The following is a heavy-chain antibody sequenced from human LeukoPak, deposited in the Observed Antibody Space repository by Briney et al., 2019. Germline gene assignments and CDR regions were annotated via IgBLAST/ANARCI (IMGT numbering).Heavy chain of an antibody. CDR2: ISGSSVST. Sequence: GGSLRLSCAASGFNFSNYGMTWVRQAPGKGLEWVSVISGSSVSTYYADSVKGRFTMSRDNAKKSLYLQMNSLRAEDTAVYYCARDLGQYYDTSDNWFDPWGQGTLVTVSS. CDR1: GFNFSNYG. CDR3: ARDLGQYYDTSDNWFDP. J-gene: IGHJ5*02. D-gene: IGHD3-22*01. V-gene: IGHV3-48*04.